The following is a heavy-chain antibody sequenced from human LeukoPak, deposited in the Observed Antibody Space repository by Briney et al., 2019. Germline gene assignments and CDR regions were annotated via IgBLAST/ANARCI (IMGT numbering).Heavy chain of an antibody. D-gene: IGHD3-22*01. CDR2: IYYSGST. V-gene: IGHV4-61*05. J-gene: IGHJ4*02. Sequence: SETLSLTCTVSGGSISSSSYYWGWIRQPPGKGLEWIGYIYYSGSTNYNPSLKSRVTISVDTSKNQFSLKLSSVTAADTAVYYCASSPRYYYDSSGYYFDYWGQGTLVTVSS. CDR1: GGSISSSSYY. CDR3: ASSPRYYYDSSGYYFDY.